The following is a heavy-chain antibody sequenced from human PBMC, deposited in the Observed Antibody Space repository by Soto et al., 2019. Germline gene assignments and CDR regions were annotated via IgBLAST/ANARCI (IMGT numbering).Heavy chain of an antibody. D-gene: IGHD5-12*01. CDR2: ISYDGSNK. CDR3: ARDLRGGGMDV. Sequence: QVPLVESGGGVVQPGRSLRLSCAASGFTFSSYAMHWVRQAPGKGLEWVAVISYDGSNKYYADSVKGRFTISRDNSKNTLYLQMNSLRAEDTAVYYCARDLRGGGMDVWGQGTTVTVSS. J-gene: IGHJ6*02. CDR1: GFTFSSYA. V-gene: IGHV3-30-3*01.